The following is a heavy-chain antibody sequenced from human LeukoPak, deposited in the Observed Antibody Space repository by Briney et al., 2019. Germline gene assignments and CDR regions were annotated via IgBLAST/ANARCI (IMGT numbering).Heavy chain of an antibody. D-gene: IGHD1-26*01. CDR2: SGNKATSYTT. CDR3: TRGADTSPFDY. Sequence: GRSLRLSCAASGFTFSDHYMDWVRQAPGKGLEWVGRSGNKATSYTTEYAASVKGRFTISRDDSKNSLYLQMSSLKTEDTAVYYCTRGADTSPFDYWGQGTLVTVSS. J-gene: IGHJ4*02. CDR1: GFTFSDHY. V-gene: IGHV3-72*01.